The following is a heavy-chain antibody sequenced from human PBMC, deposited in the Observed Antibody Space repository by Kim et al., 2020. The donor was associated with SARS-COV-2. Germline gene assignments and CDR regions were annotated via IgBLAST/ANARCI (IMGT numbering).Heavy chain of an antibody. CDR3: ARGPAGLLWFGPPGRYFDY. J-gene: IGHJ4*02. V-gene: IGHV4-34*01. D-gene: IGHD3-10*01. CDR2: INHSGST. CDR1: GGSFSGYY. Sequence: SETLSLTCAVYGGSFSGYYWSWIRQPPGKGLEWIGEINHSGSTNYNPSLKSRVTISVDTSKNQFSLKLSSVTAADTAVYYCARGPAGLLWFGPPGRYFDYWGQGTLVTVSS.